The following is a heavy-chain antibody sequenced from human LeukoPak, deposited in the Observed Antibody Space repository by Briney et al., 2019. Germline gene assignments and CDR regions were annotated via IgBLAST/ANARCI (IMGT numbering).Heavy chain of an antibody. V-gene: IGHV1-2*02. D-gene: IGHD3-9*01. CDR2: INPNSGGT. CDR1: GYTFTGYY. Sequence: GASVKVSFKASGYTFTGYYMHWVRQAPGQGLEWMGWINPNSGGTNYVQKFQGRVTMTRDTSISTAYMELSRLRSDDTAVYYCARTYYDILTGYYSPSLPFDYWGQGTLVTVSS. CDR3: ARTYYDILTGYYSPSLPFDY. J-gene: IGHJ4*02.